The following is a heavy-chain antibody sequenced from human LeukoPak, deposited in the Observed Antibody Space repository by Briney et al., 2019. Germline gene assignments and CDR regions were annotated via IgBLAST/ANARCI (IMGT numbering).Heavy chain of an antibody. V-gene: IGHV4-30-2*01. CDR3: ARVNSGYDWEYFDY. J-gene: IGHJ4*02. D-gene: IGHD5-12*01. Sequence: SETLSLTCTVSGGSISSYSWSWIRQPPGKGLEWIGYIYHSGSTYYNPSLKSRVTISVDRSKNQFSLKLSSVTAADTAVYYCARVNSGYDWEYFDYWGQGTLVTVSS. CDR2: IYHSGST. CDR1: GGSISSYS.